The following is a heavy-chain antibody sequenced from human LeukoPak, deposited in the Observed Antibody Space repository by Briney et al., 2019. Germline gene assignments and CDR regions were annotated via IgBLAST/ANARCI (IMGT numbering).Heavy chain of an antibody. J-gene: IGHJ4*02. D-gene: IGHD2-2*01. Sequence: SETLSLTCAVYGGSFSGYYWSWIRQPPGKGLEWIGEINHSGSTNYNPSLKSRVTISVDTSKNQFSLKLSSVTAADTAVYYCACVMNGCGSTSCDDYWGQGTLVTVSS. V-gene: IGHV4-34*01. CDR1: GGSFSGYY. CDR2: INHSGST. CDR3: ACVMNGCGSTSCDDY.